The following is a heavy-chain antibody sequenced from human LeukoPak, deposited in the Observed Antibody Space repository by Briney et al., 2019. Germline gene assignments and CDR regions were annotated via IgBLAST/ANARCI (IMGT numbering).Heavy chain of an antibody. D-gene: IGHD6-19*01. J-gene: IGHJ5*02. Sequence: SETLSLTCTVSVDSISSSSYYWGWTRQPPGKGLEWIGSIYYSGSTYYNPSLKSRVTISVDTSTNQFSLRLRSVTAADTAVYYCARVPGGWINWFDPWGQGTLVTVSS. CDR3: ARVPGGWINWFDP. CDR2: IYYSGST. V-gene: IGHV4-39*07. CDR1: VDSISSSSYY.